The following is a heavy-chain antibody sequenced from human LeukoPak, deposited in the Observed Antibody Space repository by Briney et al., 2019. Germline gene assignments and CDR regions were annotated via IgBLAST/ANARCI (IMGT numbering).Heavy chain of an antibody. D-gene: IGHD3-22*01. J-gene: IGHJ4*02. CDR1: GFTFSSYW. V-gene: IGHV3-74*01. CDR3: ASAPYYYDSSGYYGF. Sequence: GGSLRLSCAASGFTFSSYWMHWVRQAPGKGLVWVSRINSDGSSTSYADSVKGRFTISRDNAKNTLYLQMNSLRAEDTAVYYCASAPYYYDSSGYYGFWGQGTLVTVSS. CDR2: INSDGSST.